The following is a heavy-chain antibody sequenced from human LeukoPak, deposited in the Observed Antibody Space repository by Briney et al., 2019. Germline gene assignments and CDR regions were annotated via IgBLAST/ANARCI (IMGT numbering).Heavy chain of an antibody. CDR2: INPNSGGT. CDR1: GYTFTGYY. J-gene: IGHJ5*02. CDR3: ARGNPSQGWLQP. Sequence: ASVKVSCKAFGYTFTGYYMHWVRQAPGQGLEWMGWINPNSGGTNYAQKFQGRVTMTRDTSISTAYMELSRLRSDDTAVYYCARGNPSQGWLQPWGQGTLVTVSS. D-gene: IGHD5-24*01. V-gene: IGHV1-2*02.